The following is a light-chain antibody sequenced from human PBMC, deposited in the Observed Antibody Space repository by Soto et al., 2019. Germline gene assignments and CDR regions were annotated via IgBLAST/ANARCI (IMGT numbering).Light chain of an antibody. CDR1: SSDVGGYKY. CDR2: EVS. Sequence: QSALTQPASVSGSPGQSITISCTGTSSDVGGYKYVSWYQQHPGKAPKLMIYEVSHRPSGVSNRFSGSTSGNTASLTISGLQAEDEADYYCSSYTSSTTLVFGGGTKVTVL. J-gene: IGLJ2*01. V-gene: IGLV2-14*01. CDR3: SSYTSSTTLV.